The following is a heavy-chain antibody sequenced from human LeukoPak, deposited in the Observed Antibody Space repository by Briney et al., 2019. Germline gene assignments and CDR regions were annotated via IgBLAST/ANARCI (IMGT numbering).Heavy chain of an antibody. CDR2: ISGSGGST. J-gene: IGHJ4*02. D-gene: IGHD3-10*01. V-gene: IGHV3-23*01. CDR3: AKGKGSGSEPLDY. CDR1: GFTFSSYG. Sequence: GGSLRLSCAAPGFTFSSYGMSWVRQAPGKGLEWLSAISGSGGSTYYADSVKGRFTISRDNSKNTLYLQMNSLRAEDTAVYYCAKGKGSGSEPLDYWGQGTLVTVSS.